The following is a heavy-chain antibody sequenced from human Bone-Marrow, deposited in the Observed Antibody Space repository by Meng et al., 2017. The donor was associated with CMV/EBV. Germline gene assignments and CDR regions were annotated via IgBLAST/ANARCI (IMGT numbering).Heavy chain of an antibody. D-gene: IGHD4-11*01. V-gene: IGHV2-70D*14. Sequence: SGPTLVKPTQTLTLTCTFSGFSLSTSGMRVSWIRQPPGKALEWLARIDWDDDKFYSTSLKTRLTISKDTSKNQVVLTMTNMDPVDTATYYCAHSRDYYFDYWGQGTLVTVSS. CDR1: GFSLSTSGMR. CDR3: AHSRDYYFDY. J-gene: IGHJ4*02. CDR2: IDWDDDK.